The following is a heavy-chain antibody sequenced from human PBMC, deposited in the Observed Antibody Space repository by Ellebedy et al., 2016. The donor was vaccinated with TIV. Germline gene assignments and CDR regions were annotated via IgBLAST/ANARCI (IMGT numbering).Heavy chain of an antibody. V-gene: IGHV1-69*04. J-gene: IGHJ4*02. D-gene: IGHD5-24*01. Sequence: SVKVSXXASGGTFSSYAISWVRQAPGQGLEWMGRIIPILGIANYAQKFQGRVTITADESTSTAYMELSSLRSEDTAVYYCARDGYNSGYWGQGTLVTVSS. CDR1: GGTFSSYA. CDR3: ARDGYNSGY. CDR2: IIPILGIA.